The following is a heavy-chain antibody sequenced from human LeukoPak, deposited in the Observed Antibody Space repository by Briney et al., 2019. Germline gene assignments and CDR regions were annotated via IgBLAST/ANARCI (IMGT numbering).Heavy chain of an antibody. Sequence: SETLSLTCTVSGYSISSGYYWGWIRQPPGKGPEWIGSIYHSGNTYYNPSLNSRVTISLDTSKNQFSLKLSSVTAADTAVYYCARGDITMIRGVMGYEYWGQGTLVTVSS. D-gene: IGHD3-10*01. V-gene: IGHV4-38-2*02. J-gene: IGHJ4*02. CDR3: ARGDITMIRGVMGYEY. CDR1: GYSISSGYY. CDR2: IYHSGNT.